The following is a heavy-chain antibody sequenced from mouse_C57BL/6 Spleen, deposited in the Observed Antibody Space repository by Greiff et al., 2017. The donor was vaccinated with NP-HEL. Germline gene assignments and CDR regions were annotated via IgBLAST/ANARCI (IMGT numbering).Heavy chain of an antibody. Sequence: EVHLVESGGGLVKPGGSLKLSCAASGFTFSDYGMHWVRQAPEKGLEWVAYISSGSSTIYYADTVKGRFTISRDNAKNTLFLQMTSLRSEDTAMYYCARTFYYYGSSSYWYFDVWGTGTTVTVSS. J-gene: IGHJ1*03. CDR3: ARTFYYYGSSSYWYFDV. D-gene: IGHD1-1*01. CDR1: GFTFSDYG. CDR2: ISSGSSTI. V-gene: IGHV5-17*01.